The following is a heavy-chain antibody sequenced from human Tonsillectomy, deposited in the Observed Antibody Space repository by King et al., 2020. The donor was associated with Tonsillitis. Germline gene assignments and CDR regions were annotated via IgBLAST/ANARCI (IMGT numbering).Heavy chain of an antibody. CDR3: ARGGLRFLEWFLDY. Sequence: QLVQSGAEVKKPGASVKVSCKASGYTFTTYYMHWVRQAPGRGLEWMGIISPSGGGTNYAQKFQGRVTMTRDTSTSTVYMELSSLGSEDTAVYYCARGGLRFLEWFLDYWGQGTLVTVSS. CDR2: ISPSGGGT. J-gene: IGHJ4*02. CDR1: GYTFTTYY. D-gene: IGHD3-3*01. V-gene: IGHV1-46*03.